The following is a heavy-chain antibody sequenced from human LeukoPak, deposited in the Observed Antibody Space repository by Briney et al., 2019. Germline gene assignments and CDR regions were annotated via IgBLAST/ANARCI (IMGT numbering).Heavy chain of an antibody. CDR1: GFTLSSYW. D-gene: IGHD6-19*01. CDR3: ARITAGYSSGWYFLFTTPNYYYYMDV. CDR2: INSDGSST. Sequence: AGGSLRLSCAASGFTLSSYWMHWVRQAPGKGLVWVSRINSDGSSTSYADSVKGRFTISRDNAKNTLYLQMNSLRAEDASVYYCARITAGYSSGWYFLFTTPNYYYYMDVWGKGTTVTVSS. J-gene: IGHJ6*03. V-gene: IGHV3-74*01.